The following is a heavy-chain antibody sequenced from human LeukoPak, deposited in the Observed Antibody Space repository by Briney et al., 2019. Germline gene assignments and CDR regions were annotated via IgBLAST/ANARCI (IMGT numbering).Heavy chain of an antibody. D-gene: IGHD3-22*01. Sequence: GASVKVSCKASGYTFTGYYMHWVRQAPGQGLEWMGRINPNRGGTNYAQKFQGRVTMTRDTSISIAYMELSRLRADDTGVYYCARGITMVVGGPGYWGQGTLVTVSS. CDR3: ARGITMVVGGPGY. CDR2: INPNRGGT. J-gene: IGHJ4*02. CDR1: GYTFTGYY. V-gene: IGHV1-2*05.